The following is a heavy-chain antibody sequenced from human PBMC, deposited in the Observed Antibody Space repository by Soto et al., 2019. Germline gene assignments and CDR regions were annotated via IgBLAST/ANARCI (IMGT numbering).Heavy chain of an antibody. D-gene: IGHD3-16*01. CDR1: RFSFVNYA. CDR3: AKSLTLFGGVNENY. J-gene: IGHJ4*02. Sequence: SLRLSCASSRFSFVNYAMNWVRQAPGKGLEWVAVISYDGSNKYYADSVKGRFTISRDNSKNTLYLQMNSLRAEDTAVYYCAKSLTLFGGVNENYWGQGT. V-gene: IGHV3-30*18. CDR2: ISYDGSNK.